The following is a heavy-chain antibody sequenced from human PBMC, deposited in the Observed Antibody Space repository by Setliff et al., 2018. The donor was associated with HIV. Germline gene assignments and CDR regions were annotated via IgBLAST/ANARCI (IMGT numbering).Heavy chain of an antibody. CDR1: GGSISSSSYY. Sequence: KSSETLSLTCTVSGGSISSSSYYWGWIRQPPGKGLEWIGSIYYSGTTYYNPSLKSRITISVDTSKNQFSLKVNSVTAADTAVYYCASPKERYYYGSGTNVREYYGMDVWGQGTTVTVSS. V-gene: IGHV4-39*07. J-gene: IGHJ6*02. CDR3: ASPKERYYYGSGTNVREYYGMDV. CDR2: IYYSGTT. D-gene: IGHD3-10*01.